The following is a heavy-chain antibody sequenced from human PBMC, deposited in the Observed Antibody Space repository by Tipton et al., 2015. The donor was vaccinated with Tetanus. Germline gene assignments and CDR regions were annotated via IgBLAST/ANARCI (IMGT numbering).Heavy chain of an antibody. CDR2: IYYSGST. CDR1: GGSISSSSFY. V-gene: IGHV4-39*07. Sequence: TLSLTCTVSGGSISSSSFYWGWIRQPPGKELEWIGSIYYSGSTYYNPSLKSRVTISVDTSKNQFSLQLAFVTAADTAIYYCARERVEAFYYHGLDVWGPGTTVTVSS. CDR3: ARERVEAFYYHGLDV. J-gene: IGHJ6*02.